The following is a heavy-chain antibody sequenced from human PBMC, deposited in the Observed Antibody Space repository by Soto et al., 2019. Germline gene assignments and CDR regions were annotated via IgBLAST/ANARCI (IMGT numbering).Heavy chain of an antibody. CDR3: LRLRGYNHGLSRDWFDP. CDR2: INYSGST. J-gene: IGHJ5*02. V-gene: IGHV4-30-4*01. D-gene: IGHD5-18*01. Sequence: QVQLQESGPGLVHPSQTLSLTCTVFGASISSNDYDWSWIRQPPGKGLEWIGHINYSGSTYYTPSLMERITISMEASKNQFSLRLSSVTYADTAFYYCLRLRGYNHGLSRDWFDPWGQGIVVIVSS. CDR1: GASISSNDYD.